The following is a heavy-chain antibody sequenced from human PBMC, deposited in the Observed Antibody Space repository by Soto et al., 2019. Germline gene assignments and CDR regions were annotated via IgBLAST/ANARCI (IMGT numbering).Heavy chain of an antibody. CDR1: GFTFSSLG. J-gene: IGHJ4*02. CDR3: ARVACSRTNCYTGYYFDY. Sequence: QVQLVESGGGVVQPGRSLRLSCAASGFTFSSLGMHWVRQAPGKGLEWVAVIWYDGSNSYYADSVKGRFTISRDNSKNTLFLQMNSLRAEDTAAYYCARVACSRTNCYTGYYFDYCGQGTLVTVSS. V-gene: IGHV3-33*01. D-gene: IGHD2-2*02. CDR2: IWYDGSNS.